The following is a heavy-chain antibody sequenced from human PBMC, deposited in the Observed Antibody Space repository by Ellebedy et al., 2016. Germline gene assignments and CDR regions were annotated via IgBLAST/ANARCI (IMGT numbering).Heavy chain of an antibody. CDR3: ARLLNYYDSSGYLDY. V-gene: IGHV2-5*02. CDR2: IYWDDEK. D-gene: IGHD3-22*01. Sequence: SGPTLVKPTQTLTLTCTFSGFSLSTNGVGVGWIRQPPGKALEWLALIYWDDEKRYSPSLKSRLTITKDTSKKQVVLTMTNIDPVDTATYYCARLLNYYDSSGYLDYWGQGTLVTVSS. J-gene: IGHJ4*02. CDR1: GFSLSTNGVG.